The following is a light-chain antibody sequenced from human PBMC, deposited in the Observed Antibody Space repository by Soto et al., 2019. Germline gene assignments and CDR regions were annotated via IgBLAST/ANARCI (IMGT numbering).Light chain of an antibody. V-gene: IGLV2-14*01. Sequence: QSALTQPASVSGSPGQSITISCTGTISDVGGYNYVSWYQQHPGKAPKVMIYEVSNRPSGVSNRFSGSKSGNTASLTISGPQAEDEADYYCSSYTSSNTLAVFGGGTKLTVL. CDR3: SSYTSSNTLAV. J-gene: IGLJ2*01. CDR1: ISDVGGYNY. CDR2: EVS.